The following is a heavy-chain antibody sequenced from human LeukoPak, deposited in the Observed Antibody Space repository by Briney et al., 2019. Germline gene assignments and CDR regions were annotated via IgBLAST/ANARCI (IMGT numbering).Heavy chain of an antibody. CDR3: AKFITPWGLAAAGNY. D-gene: IGHD6-13*01. V-gene: IGHV3-23*01. CDR1: GFTFSSYA. Sequence: WGSLRLSCAASGFTFSSYAMSWVRQAPGKGLEWVSAISGSGGSTYYADSVKGRFTISRDNSKNTLYLQMNSLRAEDTAVYYCAKFITPWGLAAAGNYWGQGTLVTVSS. CDR2: ISGSGGST. J-gene: IGHJ4*02.